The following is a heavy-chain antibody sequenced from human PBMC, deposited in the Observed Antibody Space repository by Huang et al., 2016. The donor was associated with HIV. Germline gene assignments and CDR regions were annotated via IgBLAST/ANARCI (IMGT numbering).Heavy chain of an antibody. CDR2: IIAIFGTT. CDR1: GGIFNTHV. D-gene: IGHD5-18*01. V-gene: IGHV1-69*01. J-gene: IGHJ4*02. Sequence: QVQLVQSGAEVKKPGSSVKVSCKVSGGIFNTHVITWVRQAPGQGLEWVGWIIAIFGTTKYARKFQGRVTITADDSTNTAHLELTHLEFEDTAVYYCACRPEMVTTFFDYWGQGTLVTVSS. CDR3: ACRPEMVTTFFDY.